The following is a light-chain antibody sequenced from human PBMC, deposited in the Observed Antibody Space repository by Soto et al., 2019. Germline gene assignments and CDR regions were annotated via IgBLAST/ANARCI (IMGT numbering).Light chain of an antibody. CDR3: QQRYNWPPIT. V-gene: IGKV3-11*01. CDR1: QSVNIY. CDR2: DAS. J-gene: IGKJ5*01. Sequence: EIVLTQSPATLSLSPGGRATLSCRASQSVNIYLAWYQQKPGQAPRLIIYDASNRATGTPARFSGSGSGTYFTLTISSLEPEDFAVYYCQQRYNWPPITFGQGTRLEIK.